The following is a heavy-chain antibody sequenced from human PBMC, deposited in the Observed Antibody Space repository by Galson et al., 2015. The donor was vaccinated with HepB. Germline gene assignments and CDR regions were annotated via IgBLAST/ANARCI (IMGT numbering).Heavy chain of an antibody. J-gene: IGHJ5*02. V-gene: IGHV4-4*07. CDR2: IYTSGST. CDR3: ARVKGYSSIGWFDP. Sequence: SETLSLTCTVSGGSISSYYWSWIRQPAGKGLEWIGRIYTSGSTNYNPSLKSQVTMSVDTSKNQFSLKLSSVTAADTAVYYCARVKGYSSIGWFDPWGQGTLVTVSS. CDR1: GGSISSYY. D-gene: IGHD6-13*01.